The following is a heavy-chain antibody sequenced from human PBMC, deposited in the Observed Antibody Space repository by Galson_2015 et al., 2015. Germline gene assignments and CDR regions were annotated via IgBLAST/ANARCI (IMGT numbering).Heavy chain of an antibody. J-gene: IGHJ4*02. D-gene: IGHD3-22*01. V-gene: IGHV1-46*01. Sequence: SVKVSCKASGYTFTSYYMHWVRQAPGQGLEWMGIINPSGGSTSYAQKFQGRVTMTRDTSTSTVYMELSSLRSEDTAVYYCARDIRVGYYDSSGYGHFDYWGQGTLVTVSS. CDR3: ARDIRVGYYDSSGYGHFDY. CDR2: INPSGGST. CDR1: GYTFTSYY.